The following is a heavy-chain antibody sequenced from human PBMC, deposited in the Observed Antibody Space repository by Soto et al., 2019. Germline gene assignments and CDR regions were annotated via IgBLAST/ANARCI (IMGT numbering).Heavy chain of an antibody. CDR3: ASARSTWGSTWYFDY. CDR2: TYYRSKWYN. CDR1: GDSVSSKSAA. D-gene: IGHD6-13*01. Sequence: PXXTLSLTCAISGDSVSSKSAAWNCIRQSPSRGLEWLGRTYYRSKWYNDYAVSVKSRITVNPDTSKNQFSLQLNSVTPEDTAVYYCASARSTWGSTWYFDYWAQGTLVTVSS. J-gene: IGHJ4*02. V-gene: IGHV6-1*01.